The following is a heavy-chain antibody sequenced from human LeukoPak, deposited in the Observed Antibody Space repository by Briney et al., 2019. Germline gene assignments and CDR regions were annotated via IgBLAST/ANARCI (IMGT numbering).Heavy chain of an antibody. CDR2: INHSGST. Sequence: PSGTLSLTCAVYGGSFSGYYWSWIRQPPGKGLEWIGEINHSGSTNYNPSLKSRVTIPVDTSKNQFSLKLSSVTAADTAVYYCARVTIFGVVSKYYFDYWGQGTLVTVSS. CDR1: GGSFSGYY. CDR3: ARVTIFGVVSKYYFDY. D-gene: IGHD3-3*01. V-gene: IGHV4-34*01. J-gene: IGHJ4*02.